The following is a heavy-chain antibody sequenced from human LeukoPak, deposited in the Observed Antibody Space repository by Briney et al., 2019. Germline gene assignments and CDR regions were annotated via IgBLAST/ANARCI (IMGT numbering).Heavy chain of an antibody. CDR3: AKVETSGGANCYALDY. Sequence: GGSLRLSCAASGFTFSSYAMTWVRQAPDKGLEWVSAISGSDGSTYYADSLKGRFTISRDDSQTTLYLQMNSLSAEDTAVYYCAKVETSGGANCYALDYWGQGTLVTVSS. CDR1: GFTFSSYA. V-gene: IGHV3-23*01. CDR2: ISGSDGST. J-gene: IGHJ4*02. D-gene: IGHD2-2*01.